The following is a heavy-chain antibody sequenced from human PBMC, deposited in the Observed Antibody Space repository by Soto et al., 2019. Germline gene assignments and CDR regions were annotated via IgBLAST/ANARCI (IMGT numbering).Heavy chain of an antibody. D-gene: IGHD3-3*01. Sequence: GGSLRLSCAASGFTFSNAWMNWVRQAPGKGLEWVGRIKSKTDGGTTDYAAPVKGRFTISRDDSKNTLYLQMNSLKTEDTAVYYCTTERSPYYDFWSGYYWKDYYGMDVWGQGTTVTVSS. CDR2: IKSKTDGGTT. CDR3: TTERSPYYDFWSGYYWKDYYGMDV. CDR1: GFTFSNAW. J-gene: IGHJ6*02. V-gene: IGHV3-15*07.